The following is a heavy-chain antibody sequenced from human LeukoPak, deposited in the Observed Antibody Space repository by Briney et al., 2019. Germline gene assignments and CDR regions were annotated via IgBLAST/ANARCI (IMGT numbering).Heavy chain of an antibody. D-gene: IGHD6-19*01. J-gene: IGHJ4*01. CDR2: ISVYNGNT. V-gene: IGHV1-18*01. Sequence: ASVKVSCKASGYTFSSYGITWVRQAPGQGLEWMGWISVYNGNTNYAQKFQGRVTMTTDTSTSTAYMELRSLRSDDTAVYYCARAMQQWSQSDYWGQGTLVTVSS. CDR1: GYTFSSYG. CDR3: ARAMQQWSQSDY.